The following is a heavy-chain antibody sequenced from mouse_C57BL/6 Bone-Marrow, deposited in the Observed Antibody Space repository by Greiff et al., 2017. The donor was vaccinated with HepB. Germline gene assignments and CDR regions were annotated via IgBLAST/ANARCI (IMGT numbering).Heavy chain of an antibody. Sequence: VQLQQSGPELVKPGASVKISCKASGYTFTDYYINWVKQRPGQGLEWIGWIFPGSGSTYYNEKFKGKATLTVDKSSSTAYMLLSSLTSEDSAVYFCARNLLLLRPWFAYWGQGTLVTVSA. J-gene: IGHJ3*01. CDR1: GYTFTDYY. D-gene: IGHD1-1*01. CDR2: IFPGSGST. CDR3: ARNLLLLRPWFAY. V-gene: IGHV1-75*01.